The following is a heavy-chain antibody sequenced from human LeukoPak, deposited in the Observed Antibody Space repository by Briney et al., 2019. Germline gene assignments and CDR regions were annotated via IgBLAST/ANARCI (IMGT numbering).Heavy chain of an antibody. CDR3: ASYYSGVVITSLDY. CDR1: GGSISSNNYY. J-gene: IGHJ4*02. V-gene: IGHV4-39*02. D-gene: IGHD3-3*01. Sequence: PSETLSLTCTVSGGSISSNNYYWGWTRQPPGKGLEWIGSIYYSGSTYYNPSLKSRVTISVDTSKSHFSLKLNSVTAADTAVYYCASYYSGVVITSLDYWGQGTLVTVSS. CDR2: IYYSGST.